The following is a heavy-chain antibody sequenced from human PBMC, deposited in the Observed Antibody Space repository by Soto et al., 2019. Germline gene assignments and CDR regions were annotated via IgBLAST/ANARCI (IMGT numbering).Heavy chain of an antibody. J-gene: IGHJ4*02. D-gene: IGHD6-6*01. CDR3: ASVYSSSYDY. CDR1: GFTVSSHY. CDR2: IYSGGST. Sequence: EVQLVESGGGLIQPGGSLRLSCAASGFTVSSHYMSWVRQAPGKGLEWVSVIYSGGSTYYADSVKGRFTISRDNSKNALYLQMNSRRAEDTAVYYCASVYSSSYDYWGQGTLVTVSS. V-gene: IGHV3-53*01.